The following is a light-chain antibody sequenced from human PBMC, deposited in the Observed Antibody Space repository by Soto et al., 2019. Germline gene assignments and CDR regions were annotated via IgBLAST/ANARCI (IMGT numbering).Light chain of an antibody. CDR3: QQYGNFPYT. V-gene: IGKV3-20*01. Sequence: EVVLRQSPGTLSLSPGERATLSCRASQIVGNNFVAWYQQKPGQAPRLLISGASSRATGIADRFSGSGSGTGFTLTISRLEPEDFAVYYCQQYGNFPYTFGQGTKVDIK. J-gene: IGKJ2*01. CDR2: GAS. CDR1: QIVGNNF.